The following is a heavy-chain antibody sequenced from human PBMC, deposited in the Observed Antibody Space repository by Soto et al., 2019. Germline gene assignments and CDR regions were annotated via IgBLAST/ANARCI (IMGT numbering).Heavy chain of an antibody. D-gene: IGHD6-19*01. Sequence: SETLSLTCAVYGGSFSGYYWSWIRQPPGKGLEWIGEINHSGRTNYNPSLKSRVTIVVDTSKNQFSLKLSSVTAADTAVYYCAGGRIAVAGYYYYGMDVWGQGTTVTVSS. J-gene: IGHJ6*02. V-gene: IGHV4-34*01. CDR3: AGGRIAVAGYYYYGMDV. CDR2: INHSGRT. CDR1: GGSFSGYY.